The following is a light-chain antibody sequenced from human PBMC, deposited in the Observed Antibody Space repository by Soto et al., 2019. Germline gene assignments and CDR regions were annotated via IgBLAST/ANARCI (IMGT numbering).Light chain of an antibody. J-gene: IGLJ2*01. Sequence: QSALTQPASVSGSPGQSITISCTGTSSDVGNYNLVSWYQQHPGKAPKLIIYATSKRPSGVSNRYSGSKSGNTASLSISGLQAEDEANHYCCSYAGSKTFTFGGGTKVTVL. CDR2: ATS. CDR3: CSYAGSKTFT. CDR1: SSDVGNYNL. V-gene: IGLV2-23*02.